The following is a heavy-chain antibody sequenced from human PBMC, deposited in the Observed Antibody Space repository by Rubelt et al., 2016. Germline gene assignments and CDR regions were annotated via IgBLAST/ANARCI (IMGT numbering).Heavy chain of an antibody. J-gene: IGHJ4*02. V-gene: IGHV7-4-1*02. Sequence: QVQLEQSGSELKKPGASVKISCKASGYTFTRYAMNWMRQAPGQGLEWMGWINTNSGNPTYAQGFIGRFVFSLDTPVSTAYLPISSLKAEDTAVYYCARHEWNYAADSWGQGTLVTVSS. CDR1: GYTFTRYA. D-gene: IGHD1-7*01. CDR2: INTNSGNP. CDR3: ARHEWNYAADS.